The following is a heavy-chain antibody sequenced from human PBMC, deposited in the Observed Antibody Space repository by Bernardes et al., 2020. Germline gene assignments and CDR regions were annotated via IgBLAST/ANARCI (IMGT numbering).Heavy chain of an antibody. J-gene: IGHJ4*02. Sequence: GGSLRLSCAASGFTFSSYEMNWVRQAPGKGLEWVSYISSSGSTIYYADSVKGRFTISRDNAKNSLYLQMNSLRAEDTAVYYCARDLKTTVTQIAHFDYWGQGTLVTVSS. CDR1: GFTFSSYE. V-gene: IGHV3-48*03. CDR3: ARDLKTTVTQIAHFDY. CDR2: ISSSGSTI. D-gene: IGHD4-17*01.